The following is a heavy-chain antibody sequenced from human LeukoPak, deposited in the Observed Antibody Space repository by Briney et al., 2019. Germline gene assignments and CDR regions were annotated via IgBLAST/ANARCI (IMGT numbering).Heavy chain of an antibody. Sequence: GASVKVSCKASGYTFTNYDINWVRQATGQGLEWMGWMNPNSGNTGYAQKFQGRVTMTRNTSISTAYMELSSLRSEDTAVYYCARGLTYYYDSIDYWGQGTLVTVSS. V-gene: IGHV1-8*01. CDR1: GYTFTNYD. D-gene: IGHD3-22*01. J-gene: IGHJ4*02. CDR2: MNPNSGNT. CDR3: ARGLTYYYDSIDY.